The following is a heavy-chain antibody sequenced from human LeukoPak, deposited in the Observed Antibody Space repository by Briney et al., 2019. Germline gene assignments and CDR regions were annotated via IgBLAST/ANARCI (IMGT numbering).Heavy chain of an antibody. CDR2: IYYSGST. V-gene: IGHV4-39*01. CDR3: ARHSYSSGWLGGWFDP. D-gene: IGHD6-19*01. Sequence: SQTLSLTCTVSGGSISSGDYYWSWIRQPPGKGLEWIGSIYYSGSTYYNPSLKSRVTISVDTSKNQFSLKLSSVTAADTAVYYCARHSYSSGWLGGWFDPWGQGTLVTVSS. J-gene: IGHJ5*02. CDR1: GGSISSGDYY.